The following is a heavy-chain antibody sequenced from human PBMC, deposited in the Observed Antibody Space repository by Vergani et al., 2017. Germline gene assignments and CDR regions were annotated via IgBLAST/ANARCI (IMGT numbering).Heavy chain of an antibody. CDR2: ISATVGST. V-gene: IGHV3-23*01. CDR3: AKDPGFCSSSTCYRSYYFDL. J-gene: IGHJ2*01. CDR1: GFTFTKYA. D-gene: IGHD2-2*01. Sequence: EVQLLESGGGLVQPGGSLRLSCAASGFTFTKYAMTWVRQAPGKGLEWVSTISATVGSTYYADSVKGRFTISRDNSKNTLFLQMNSLRAEDTAVYYCAKDPGFCSSSTCYRSYYFDLWGRGTLVTVSS.